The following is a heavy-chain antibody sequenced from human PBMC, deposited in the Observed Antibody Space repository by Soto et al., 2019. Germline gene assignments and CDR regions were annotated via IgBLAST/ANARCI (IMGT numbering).Heavy chain of an antibody. CDR2: ISYDGSNK. CDR3: ARGTYYYDSSGYWGASYFQH. V-gene: IGHV3-30-3*01. J-gene: IGHJ1*01. CDR1: GFTFSSYA. D-gene: IGHD3-22*01. Sequence: QVQLVESGGGMVQHGRSLRLSCAASGFTFSSYAMHWVRQAPGKGLEWVAVISYDGSNKYYADSVEGRFTISRDNSKNTLYLQMNSLRAEDTAVYYCARGTYYYDSSGYWGASYFQHWGQGTLVTVSS.